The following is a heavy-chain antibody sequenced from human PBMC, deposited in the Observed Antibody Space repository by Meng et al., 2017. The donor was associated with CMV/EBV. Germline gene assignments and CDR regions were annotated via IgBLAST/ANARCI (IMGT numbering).Heavy chain of an antibody. V-gene: IGHV1-46*01. D-gene: IGHD6-13*01. CDR3: ALAEYSSSLFDY. CDR2: INPSDGST. Sequence: VQLGQSGAGVKKSGASVKVSCKASGSTFTSYFMHWVRQAPGQGLEWMGIINPSDGSTSYEQKFQGRVTMTRDTSTSTVYMELSSLRSEDTAVYYCALAEYSSSLFDYWGQGTLVTVSS. CDR1: GSTFTSYF. J-gene: IGHJ4*02.